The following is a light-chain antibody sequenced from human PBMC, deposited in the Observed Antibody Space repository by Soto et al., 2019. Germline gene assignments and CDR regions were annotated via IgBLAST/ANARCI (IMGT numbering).Light chain of an antibody. CDR2: VAA. Sequence: ESMLTQSPGTLSLSPGERATLHCRASQSVSSRYFAWYQQKPGQAPRFVIYVAASRSTGIPDRFSGSGSGADLTLTISRQGDDDFAVYYCQQDSSSPWTFAEGTKVDIK. V-gene: IGKV3-20*01. J-gene: IGKJ1*01. CDR1: QSVSSRY. CDR3: QQDSSSPWT.